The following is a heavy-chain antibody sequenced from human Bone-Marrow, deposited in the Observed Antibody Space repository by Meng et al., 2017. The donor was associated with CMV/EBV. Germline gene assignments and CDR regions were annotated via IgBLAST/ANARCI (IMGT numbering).Heavy chain of an antibody. CDR2: IRYDGSNK. CDR3: AKDDY. Sequence: GESLKISCATSGFPFNGYVMHWVRQAPGKGLEWVAFIRYDGSNKYYADSVKGRFTISRDNSKNTLYLQMNSLRAEDTAVYYCAKDDYWVQGTLVTVPS. J-gene: IGHJ4*02. V-gene: IGHV3-30*02. CDR1: GFPFNGYV.